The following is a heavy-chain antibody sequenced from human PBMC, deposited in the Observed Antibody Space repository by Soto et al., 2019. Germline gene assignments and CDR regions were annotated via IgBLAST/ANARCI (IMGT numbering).Heavy chain of an antibody. J-gene: IGHJ4*02. CDR3: AKDGEYSNLFDY. V-gene: IGHV3-23*01. CDR2: ISGSGGST. D-gene: IGHD6-6*01. CDR1: GFTFSSYA. Sequence: GGSLRLSCAASGFTFSSYAMSWVRQAPGKGLEWVSAISGSGGSTYYADSVKGRFTISRDNSKNTLYLRMNSLRAEDTAVYYWAKDGEYSNLFDYWGQGTLVTVSS.